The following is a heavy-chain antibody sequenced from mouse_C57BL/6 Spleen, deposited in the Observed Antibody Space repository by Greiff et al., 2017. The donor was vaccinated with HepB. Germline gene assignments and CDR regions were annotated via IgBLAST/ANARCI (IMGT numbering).Heavy chain of an antibody. J-gene: IGHJ2*01. V-gene: IGHV1-81*01. Sequence: VQLQQSGAELARPGASVKLSCKASGYTFTSYAISWVKQRTGQGLEWIGEIYPRSGNTYYNEKFKGEATLTADKSSSTAYMELRSLTSEDSAVYFCARRAMVTTDYFDYWGQGTTLTVSS. CDR1: GYTFTSYA. CDR2: IYPRSGNT. D-gene: IGHD2-2*01. CDR3: ARRAMVTTDYFDY.